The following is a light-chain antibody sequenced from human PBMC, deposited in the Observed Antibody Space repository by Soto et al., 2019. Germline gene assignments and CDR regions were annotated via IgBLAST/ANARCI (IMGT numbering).Light chain of an antibody. Sequence: QSVLTQPPSASGSPGQSVTISCTGTSSDVGRSKYVSWYQQHPGKAPKLLIYEATKRPSGVTDRFSGSKSGNTASLTVSGLQVEDDDDYFCCSYAGGNTVIFGGGTKLTVL. CDR1: SSDVGRSKY. J-gene: IGLJ2*01. CDR2: EAT. CDR3: CSYAGGNTVI. V-gene: IGLV2-8*01.